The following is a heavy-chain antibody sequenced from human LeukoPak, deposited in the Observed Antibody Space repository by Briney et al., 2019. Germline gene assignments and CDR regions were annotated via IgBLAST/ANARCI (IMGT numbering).Heavy chain of an antibody. D-gene: IGHD1-26*01. V-gene: IGHV3-23*01. Sequence: TGGSLRLSCAASGFTFSSSWMSWVRQAPGKGLEWVSAISGSGGSTYYADSVKGRFTISRDNSKNTLYLQMNSLRAEDTAVYYCAKHPGSYLIPFDYWGQGTLVTVSS. CDR2: ISGSGGST. CDR1: GFTFSSSW. CDR3: AKHPGSYLIPFDY. J-gene: IGHJ4*02.